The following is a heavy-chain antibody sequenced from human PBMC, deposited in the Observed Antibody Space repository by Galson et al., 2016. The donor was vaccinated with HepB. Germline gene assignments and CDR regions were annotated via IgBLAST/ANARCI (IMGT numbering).Heavy chain of an antibody. V-gene: IGHV3-7*03. CDR2: IKEDGSKT. Sequence: SLRLSCAASGFTFSRFWMNWVRQAPGKGLEWVASIKEDGSKTSYVDSVKGRFTISRDNVENSLYLQMNSLRAEETAVYYCARYGDEAGWNFQHWGQGTLVTVSS. J-gene: IGHJ1*01. CDR3: ARYGDEAGWNFQH. CDR1: GFTFSRFW. D-gene: IGHD6-19*01.